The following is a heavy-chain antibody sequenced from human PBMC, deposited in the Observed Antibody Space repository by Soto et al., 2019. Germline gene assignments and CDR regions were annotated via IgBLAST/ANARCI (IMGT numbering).Heavy chain of an antibody. Sequence: PSETLSLTXSVSAGSISRYYWGWVRQSPGDGLEWIAHISYTVDASYNPSLKSRVTISLDTSKNQIALSLMSVTAADTAVYYCVGSLMSRAMESFDYWGQGTLVTVSS. CDR2: ISYTVDA. CDR3: VGSLMSRAMESFDY. CDR1: AGSISRYY. J-gene: IGHJ4*02. D-gene: IGHD5-18*01. V-gene: IGHV4-59*01.